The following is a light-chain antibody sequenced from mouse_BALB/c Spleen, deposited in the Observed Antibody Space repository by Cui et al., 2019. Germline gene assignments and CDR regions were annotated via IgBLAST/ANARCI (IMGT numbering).Light chain of an antibody. CDR2: YTS. CDR3: QQYSKLPPT. V-gene: IGKV10-94*01. Sequence: DIHMTQTTSPLSASLGDRVTISSSASQGISNYFNWYQQKPDGTVKLLIFYTSSIHSGVPSTFSGSGSGTDYSLTISNLEPEDIATSYCQQYSKLPPTFGGGTKLEIK. J-gene: IGKJ1*01. CDR1: QGISNY.